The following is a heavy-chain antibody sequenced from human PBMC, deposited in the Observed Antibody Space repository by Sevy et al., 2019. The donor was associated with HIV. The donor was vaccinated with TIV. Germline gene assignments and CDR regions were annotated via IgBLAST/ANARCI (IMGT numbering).Heavy chain of an antibody. CDR2: ISSSGSTI. J-gene: IGHJ3*02. Sequence: GGSLRLSCAASGFTFSDYYMSWIRQAPGKGLEWVSYISSSGSTIYYADSVKGRFTISRDNAKNSLYLQMNSLRAEDTAGYYCARGYSYGSDDAFDIWGQGTMVTVSS. D-gene: IGHD5-18*01. CDR1: GFTFSDYY. V-gene: IGHV3-11*01. CDR3: ARGYSYGSDDAFDI.